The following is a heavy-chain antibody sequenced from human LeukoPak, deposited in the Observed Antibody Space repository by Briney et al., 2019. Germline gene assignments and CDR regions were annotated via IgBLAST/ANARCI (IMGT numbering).Heavy chain of an antibody. Sequence: PGGSLRLSCAASGLTFSSYNMNWVRQAPGKGLEWVSFISSSSNYIYYTDSVKGRFTISRDNAKNSLYLQMNTLRAEDTAVYYCARFRTAMQLWKGYYFDYWGQGTLVTVSS. CDR3: ARFRTAMQLWKGYYFDY. V-gene: IGHV3-21*01. J-gene: IGHJ4*02. CDR2: ISSSSNYI. CDR1: GLTFSSYN. D-gene: IGHD5-18*01.